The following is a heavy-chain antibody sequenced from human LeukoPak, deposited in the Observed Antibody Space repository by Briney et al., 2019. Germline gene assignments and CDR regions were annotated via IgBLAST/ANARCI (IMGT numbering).Heavy chain of an antibody. CDR1: GGSISSSNW. D-gene: IGHD3-3*01. J-gene: IGHJ4*02. V-gene: IGHV4-4*02. CDR2: IYHSGST. Sequence: SGTLSLTCAVSGGSISSSNWWSWVRQPPGKGLEWIGEIYHSGSTNYNPSLKSRVTISVDTSKNQFSLKLSSVTAADTAVYYCARGPYDFWSGYWNYWGQGTLVTVSS. CDR3: ARGPYDFWSGYWNY.